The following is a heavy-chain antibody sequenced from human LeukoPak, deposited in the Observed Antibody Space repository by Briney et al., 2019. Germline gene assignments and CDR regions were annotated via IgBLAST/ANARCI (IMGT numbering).Heavy chain of an antibody. CDR2: IWYDGSNK. CDR1: GFTFSSYG. D-gene: IGHD1-26*01. CDR3: ARSEWELPSDY. Sequence: PGGSLRLSCAASGFTFSSYGMHWVRQAPGKGLEWVAVIWYDGSNKYYADSVKGRFTISRDNSKNTLYLQMNSLRAEDTAVYYCARSEWELPSDYWGQGTLVTVSS. V-gene: IGHV3-33*08. J-gene: IGHJ4*02.